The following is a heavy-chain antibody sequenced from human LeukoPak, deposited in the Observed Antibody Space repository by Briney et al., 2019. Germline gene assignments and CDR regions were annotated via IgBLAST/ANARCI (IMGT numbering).Heavy chain of an antibody. V-gene: IGHV4-39*07. Sequence: SETLSLTCTVSGGSISSSSYYWSWIRQPPGKGLEWIGEINHSGSTNFNPSLKSRVTISVDTSKNQFSLKLSSVTAADTAVYYCARWDTGEGWLDWGQGTLVTVSS. CDR1: GGSISSSSYY. J-gene: IGHJ4*02. CDR2: INHSGST. D-gene: IGHD6-19*01. CDR3: ARWDTGEGWLD.